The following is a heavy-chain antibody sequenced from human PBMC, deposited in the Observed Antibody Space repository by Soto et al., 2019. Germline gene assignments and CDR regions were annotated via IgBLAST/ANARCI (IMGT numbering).Heavy chain of an antibody. Sequence: GASVKVSCRASGGTFSSYAISWVRQAPGQGLEWMGGIIPIFGTANYAQKFQGRVTITADESTSTAYMELSSLRSEDTAVYYCARAEGHYYDSSGYCFQHWGQGTLVTVSS. CDR1: GGTFSSYA. V-gene: IGHV1-69*13. D-gene: IGHD3-22*01. CDR3: ARAEGHYYDSSGYCFQH. CDR2: IIPIFGTA. J-gene: IGHJ1*01.